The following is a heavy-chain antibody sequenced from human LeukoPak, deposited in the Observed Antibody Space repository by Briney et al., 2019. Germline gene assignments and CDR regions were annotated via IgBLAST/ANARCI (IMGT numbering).Heavy chain of an antibody. CDR3: ATRRGGGPYYFDY. D-gene: IGHD2-15*01. CDR2: IRYDGSNK. J-gene: IGHJ4*02. CDR1: GFTFSSYG. Sequence: GGSLRLSCAASGFTFSSYGMHWVRQAPGKGLEWVAFIRYDGSNKYYADSVKGRFTISRDNSKNTLYLQMNSLRAEDTAVYYCATRRGGGPYYFDYWGQGTLVTVSS. V-gene: IGHV3-30*02.